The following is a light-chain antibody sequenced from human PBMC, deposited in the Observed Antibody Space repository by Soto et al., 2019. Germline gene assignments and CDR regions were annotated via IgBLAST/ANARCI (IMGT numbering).Light chain of an antibody. Sequence: EIVLTQSPGTLSLSPKERATNSCRASQSVSSSYLAWYQQKPGQPPRLIMYATSSRATGIPARFSGSGSGTDFTLTISRLEPEDFAVYYCQQYGSSSWTFGQGTKVDIK. CDR2: ATS. V-gene: IGKV3-20*01. J-gene: IGKJ1*01. CDR1: QSVSSSY. CDR3: QQYGSSSWT.